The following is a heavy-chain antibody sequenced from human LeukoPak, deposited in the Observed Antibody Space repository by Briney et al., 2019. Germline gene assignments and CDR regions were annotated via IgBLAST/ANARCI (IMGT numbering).Heavy chain of an antibody. CDR2: INSDGSST. D-gene: IGHD6-19*01. CDR3: ARDYGYSSSFDY. J-gene: IGHJ4*02. CDR1: GFTFSSCW. V-gene: IGHV3-74*01. Sequence: GGSLRLSCAASGFTFSSCWMHWVRQDPGKGLVWVARINSDGSSTSYADSVKGRFTISRDNAKNSLYLQMNSLRDEDTAVYYCARDYGYSSSFDYWGQGTLVTVSS.